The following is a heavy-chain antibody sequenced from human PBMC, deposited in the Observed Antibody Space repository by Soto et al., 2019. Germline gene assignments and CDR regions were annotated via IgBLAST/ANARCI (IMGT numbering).Heavy chain of an antibody. CDR1: GGSISSGGYY. CDR2: IYYSGST. J-gene: IGHJ6*02. D-gene: IGHD3-9*01. Sequence: TLFLTCTVSGGSISSGGYYWSWIRQHPGKGLEWIGYIYYSGSTYYNPSLKSRVTISVDTSKNQFSLKLSSVTAADTAVYYCARSRVAYDILTGYRFSGMDVWGQGTTVT. V-gene: IGHV4-31*03. CDR3: ARSRVAYDILTGYRFSGMDV.